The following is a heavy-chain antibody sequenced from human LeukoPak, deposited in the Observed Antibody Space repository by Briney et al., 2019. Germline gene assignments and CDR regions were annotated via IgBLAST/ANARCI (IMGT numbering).Heavy chain of an antibody. D-gene: IGHD4-17*01. CDR2: ISGSGGST. V-gene: IGHV3-23*01. Sequence: GGSLRLSCAASGFTFSTYAMAWVRQAPGKGLEWVSAISGSGGSTYYADSVKGRFTISRDNSKNTLYLQMNGLRAEDTAVYYCAKFTVTTPLDYWGQGTLVTVSS. CDR1: GFTFSTYA. J-gene: IGHJ4*02. CDR3: AKFTVTTPLDY.